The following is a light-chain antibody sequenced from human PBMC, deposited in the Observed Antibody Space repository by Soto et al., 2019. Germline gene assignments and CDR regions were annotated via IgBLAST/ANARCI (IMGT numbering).Light chain of an antibody. CDR1: QSVSSSY. J-gene: IGKJ4*01. CDR2: GAS. Sequence: EIVMTQSPATLSVSPGESATLSCRASQSVSSSYLAWYQQKPGQAPRLLIYGASSRATGIPDRFSGSGSGTDFTLTISRLEPEDFAVYYCHQYSTSPLTFGGGTKVDI. V-gene: IGKV3-20*01. CDR3: HQYSTSPLT.